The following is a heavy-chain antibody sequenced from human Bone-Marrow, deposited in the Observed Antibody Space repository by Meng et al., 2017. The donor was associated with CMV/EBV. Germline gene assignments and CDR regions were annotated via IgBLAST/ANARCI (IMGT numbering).Heavy chain of an antibody. J-gene: IGHJ4*02. V-gene: IGHV3-15*01. D-gene: IGHD3-16*02. CDR2: IKSKTDGGTT. CDR3: TTRIMITFGGVIGRNYFDY. Sequence: GESLKISCAASGFTFSSYAMSWVRQAPGKGLEWVGRIKSKTDGGTTDYAAPVKGRFTISRDDSKNTLYLQMNSLKTEDTAVYYCTTRIMITFGGVIGRNYFDYWGQGTLVPVSS. CDR1: GFTFSSYA.